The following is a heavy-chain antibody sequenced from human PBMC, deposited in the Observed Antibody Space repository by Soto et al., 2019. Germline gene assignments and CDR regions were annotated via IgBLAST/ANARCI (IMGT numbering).Heavy chain of an antibody. CDR3: AKREGNTYGLFH. CDR2: IKTDGSST. D-gene: IGHD5-18*01. V-gene: IGHV3-74*01. Sequence: EVPLVESGGGLVQPGGSLRLSCAASGFSFSSYWIHWVRQAPGKGLVWVSRIKTDGSSTDYADSVKGRFTISRDNAKNTLYLQMNSLRAEDTAVYYCAKREGNTYGLFHWGQGTLVTVSS. CDR1: GFSFSSYW. J-gene: IGHJ4*02.